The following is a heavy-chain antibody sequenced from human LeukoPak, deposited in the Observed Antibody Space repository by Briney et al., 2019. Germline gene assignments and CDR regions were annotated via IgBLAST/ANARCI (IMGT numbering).Heavy chain of an antibody. Sequence: GGSLILSCTASGFTFDDYAMHWVRQAPGKGLEWVSGISWNSGSIGYADSVKGRFTISRDNAKNSLYLQMNSLRAEDTALYYCAKDVYRSGEYAFDIWGQGTMVTVSS. CDR1: GFTFDDYA. V-gene: IGHV3-9*01. CDR2: ISWNSGSI. J-gene: IGHJ3*02. CDR3: AKDVYRSGEYAFDI. D-gene: IGHD3-16*01.